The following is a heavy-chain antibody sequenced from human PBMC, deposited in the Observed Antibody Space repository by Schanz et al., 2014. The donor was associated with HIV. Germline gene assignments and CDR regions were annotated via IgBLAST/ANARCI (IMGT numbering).Heavy chain of an antibody. D-gene: IGHD4-17*01. CDR2: VNHSGDT. CDR1: GSSVTYFY. V-gene: IGHV4-34*02. CDR3: GRGTRYERDYVGPRSDGMDI. J-gene: IGHJ6*02. Sequence: QVQLQQWGAGLLKPSETLSLTCAVYGSSVTYFYWTWIRQSPGKGLEWIAEVNHSGDTNYNPSLKSRVTISVDTSKNQFSLNLTSVTAADTAVYFCGRGTRYERDYVGPRSDGMDIWGPGTQVTVSS.